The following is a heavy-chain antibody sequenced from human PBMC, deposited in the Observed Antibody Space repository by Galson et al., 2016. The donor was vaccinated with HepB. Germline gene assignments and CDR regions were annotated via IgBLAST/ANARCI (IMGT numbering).Heavy chain of an antibody. CDR2: ISAASNT. Sequence: SLRLSCAASGFTFSSYAMSWVRQAPGKGLEWVSVISAASNTYYTDSVKGRFTISRDNSKTTLYLEMNSLRVEDTAVYFCANYLGYGSGRLGYFHSWGQGTLVTVSP. J-gene: IGHJ4*02. V-gene: IGHV3-23*01. D-gene: IGHD3-10*01. CDR1: GFTFSSYA. CDR3: ANYLGYGSGRLGYFHS.